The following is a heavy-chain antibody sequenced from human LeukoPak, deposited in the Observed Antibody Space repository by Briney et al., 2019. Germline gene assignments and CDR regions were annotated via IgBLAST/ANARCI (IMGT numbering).Heavy chain of an antibody. CDR2: INSDGTTT. J-gene: IGHJ6*03. CDR1: GFHFSRYW. V-gene: IGHV3-74*01. CDR3: ASSGITVTGSYYYYMDG. D-gene: IGHD4-17*01. Sequence: GGSLRLSCAASGFHFSRYWMFSVRQAPGKGLVCVSRINSDGTTTNYADSVKGRFTISRDNAKNTLSLQLNSLRAEDTAVYYCASSGITVTGSYYYYMDGWGKGTTVTVSS.